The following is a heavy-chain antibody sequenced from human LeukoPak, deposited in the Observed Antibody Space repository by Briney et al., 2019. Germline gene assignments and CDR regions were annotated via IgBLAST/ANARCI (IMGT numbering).Heavy chain of an antibody. CDR1: GFTFSSYS. V-gene: IGHV3-21*01. CDR3: ARAAGHRRANYYMDV. J-gene: IGHJ6*03. Sequence: GGSLRLSCAASGFTFSSYSMNWVCQAPGKRLEWVSSISSSSSYIYYADSVKGRFTISRDNAKNSLYLQMNSLRAEDTAVYYCARAAGHRRANYYMDVWGKGTTLTVSS. CDR2: ISSSSSYI.